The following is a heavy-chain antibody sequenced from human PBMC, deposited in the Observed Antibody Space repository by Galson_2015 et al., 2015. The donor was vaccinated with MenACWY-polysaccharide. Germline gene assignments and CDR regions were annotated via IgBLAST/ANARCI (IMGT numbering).Heavy chain of an antibody. D-gene: IGHD2-21*02. V-gene: IGHV3-7*01. CDR1: GFTFSKYW. CDR3: ARDPHCGAGCSIHDAFDV. CDR2: IKQVGSEK. J-gene: IGHJ3*01. Sequence: SLRLSCAASGFTFSKYWMSWVRQAPGKGLEWVANIKQVGSEKYYVDSVKGRFTISRDNAKNTVYLQMNSLRAEDTAVYYCARDPHCGAGCSIHDAFDVWGQGTKVTVSS.